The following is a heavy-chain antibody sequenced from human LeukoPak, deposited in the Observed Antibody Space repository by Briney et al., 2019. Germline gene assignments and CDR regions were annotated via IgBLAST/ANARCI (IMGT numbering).Heavy chain of an antibody. CDR1: GYTFTSYA. CDR3: ARGEQLLRQNLVYYYYYGMDV. Sequence: ASVKVSCKASGYTFTSYAIHWVRQAPGQRLEWMGWINAGNGNTKYSQKFQGRVTIIRDTSASTAYMELSSLRSEDTAVYYCARGEQLLRQNLVYYYYYGMDVWGQGTTVTVSS. J-gene: IGHJ6*02. CDR2: INAGNGNT. V-gene: IGHV1-3*01. D-gene: IGHD6-13*01.